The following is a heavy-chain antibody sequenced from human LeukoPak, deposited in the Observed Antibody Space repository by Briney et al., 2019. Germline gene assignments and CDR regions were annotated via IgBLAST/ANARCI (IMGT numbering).Heavy chain of an antibody. CDR2: ISLSGRT. CDR3: ARVASGYDVFDI. D-gene: IGHD3-3*01. Sequence: SETLSLTCGVSGGSTSSTNWWSWVRQPPGQGLEWIGEISLSGRTNYNPSLKSRVTISVDTSKSQFSLKLSSVTAADTAVFYCARVASGYDVFDIWGQGTMVTVSS. V-gene: IGHV4-4*02. CDR1: GGSTSSTNW. J-gene: IGHJ3*02.